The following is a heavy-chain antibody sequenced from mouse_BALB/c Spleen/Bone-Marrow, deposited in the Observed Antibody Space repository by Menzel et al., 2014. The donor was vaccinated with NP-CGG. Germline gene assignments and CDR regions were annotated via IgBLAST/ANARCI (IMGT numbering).Heavy chain of an antibody. CDR1: GFDFSIYW. J-gene: IGHJ1*01. V-gene: IGHV4-1*02. CDR3: ALLCYYGYFAV. CDR2: INPGSRTI. Sequence: SGGGLVRPGGSLKISCAASGFDFSIYWMRWVWQDPGTGLERIGEINPGSRTINYTHFLKDKFIISRDQAKNPLYLQMSKVRSQHTALYYCALLCYYGYFAVWGQGTTVTIPS.